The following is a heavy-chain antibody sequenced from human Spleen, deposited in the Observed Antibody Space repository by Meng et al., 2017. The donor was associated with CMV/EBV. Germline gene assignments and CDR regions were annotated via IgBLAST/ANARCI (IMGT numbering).Heavy chain of an antibody. CDR2: ISSSALTT. D-gene: IGHD6-13*01. CDR1: GFRFSDHY. J-gene: IGHJ5*02. V-gene: IGHV3-11*01. CDR3: ARAAGWFDP. Sequence: GESLKISCAASGFRFSDHYMRWIRQTPRKGLEWLTYISSSALTTLYADSVKGRFTISRDSAKNSLYLQMNSLRAEDTAVYYCARAAGWFDPWGQGTLVTVSS.